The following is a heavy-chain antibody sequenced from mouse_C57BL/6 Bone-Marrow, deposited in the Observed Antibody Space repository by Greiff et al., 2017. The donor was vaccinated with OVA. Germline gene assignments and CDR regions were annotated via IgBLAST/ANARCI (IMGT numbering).Heavy chain of an antibody. V-gene: IGHV2-2*01. D-gene: IGHD1-1*01. CDR1: GFSLTSYG. CDR2: IWRGGST. CDR3: ARGFITTVVQSYYFDY. Sequence: QVQLQQSGPGLVQPSQSLSITCTVSGFSLTSYGVHWVRQSPGKGLEWLGVIWRGGSTDYYAAFISRLSISKDNSKSQVFFKMNSLQADDTAIYYCARGFITTVVQSYYFDYWGQGTTLTVSS. J-gene: IGHJ2*01.